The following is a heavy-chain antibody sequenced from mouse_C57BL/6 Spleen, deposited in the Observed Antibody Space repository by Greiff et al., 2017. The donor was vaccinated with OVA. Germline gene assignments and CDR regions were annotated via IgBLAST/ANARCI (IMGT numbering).Heavy chain of an antibody. CDR2: INPVSVAT. CDR3: ARDYYGSDYYAMDY. Sequence: QVQLQQSGAELVRPGSSVKLSCKASGYAFTNYLIMWVKQRPGQGLEWIGVINPVSVATNYNEKFKGKATLTADKSSSTAYMQLSSLTSEDSAVYFCARDYYGSDYYAMDYWGQGTSVTVSA. J-gene: IGHJ4*01. CDR1: GYAFTNYL. V-gene: IGHV1-54*01. D-gene: IGHD1-1*01.